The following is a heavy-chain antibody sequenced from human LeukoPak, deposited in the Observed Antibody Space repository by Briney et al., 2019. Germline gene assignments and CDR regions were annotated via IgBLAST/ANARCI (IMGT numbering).Heavy chain of an antibody. CDR1: AFAFSSYA. V-gene: IGHV3-23*01. CDR2: ISGTGGST. D-gene: IGHD3-10*01. CDR3: AKEVGAPNPVDY. J-gene: IGHJ4*02. Sequence: GGSLRPSCAASAFAFSSYAMSCVRQAPGKGLEWVSDISGTGGSTYYAASVKGRFTISRDNSKNTLYLQMNSLRAEDTAVYYCAKEVGAPNPVDYWGQGTLVTVSS.